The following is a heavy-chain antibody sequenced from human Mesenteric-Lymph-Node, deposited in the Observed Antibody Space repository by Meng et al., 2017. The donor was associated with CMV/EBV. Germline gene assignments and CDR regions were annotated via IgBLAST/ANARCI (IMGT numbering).Heavy chain of an antibody. CDR3: ARGPTNSSWKGNWFDP. CDR1: GGSFSGYY. D-gene: IGHD6-13*01. Sequence: GSLRLSCAVYGGSFSGYYWSWIRQPPGKGLEWIGEINHSGSTNYNPSLKSRVTISVDTSKNQFSLKLSSVTAADTAVYYCARGPTNSSWKGNWFDPWGQGTLVTVSS. CDR2: INHSGST. J-gene: IGHJ5*02. V-gene: IGHV4-34*01.